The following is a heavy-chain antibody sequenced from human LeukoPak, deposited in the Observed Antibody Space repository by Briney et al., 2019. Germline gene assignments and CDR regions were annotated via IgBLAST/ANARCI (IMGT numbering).Heavy chain of an antibody. Sequence: SQTLSLTCAISGDSVSTNSAGWNWIRQSPSRGLEWLGRTYYSFKWYNDYAVSVKSRISINADTSKNQFSLQLNSVTPEDTGVYYCGRGWLQFGFDPWGQGTLVTVSS. CDR2: TYYSFKWYN. J-gene: IGHJ5*02. D-gene: IGHD5-24*01. V-gene: IGHV6-1*01. CDR1: GDSVSTNSAG. CDR3: GRGWLQFGFDP.